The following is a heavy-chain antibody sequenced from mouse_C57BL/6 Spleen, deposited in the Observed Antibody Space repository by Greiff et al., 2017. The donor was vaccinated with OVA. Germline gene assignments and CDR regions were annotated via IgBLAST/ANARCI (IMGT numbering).Heavy chain of an antibody. CDR1: GYTFTSYW. D-gene: IGHD2-2*01. J-gene: IGHJ2*01. Sequence: VQLQQPGAELVMPGASVKLSCKASGYTFTSYWMHWVKQRPGQGLEWIGEIDPSDSYTNYNQKFKGKSTLTVDKSSSTAYMQLSSLTSEDSAVYYCARGKGYAAWFDYWGQGTTLTVSS. CDR3: ARGKGYAAWFDY. CDR2: IDPSDSYT. V-gene: IGHV1-69*01.